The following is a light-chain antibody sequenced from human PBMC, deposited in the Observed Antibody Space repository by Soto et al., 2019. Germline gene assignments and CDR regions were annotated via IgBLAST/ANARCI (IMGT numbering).Light chain of an antibody. Sequence: QAVVTQPPSVSGAPGQRVTISCTGSSSNIGAGYDVKWYQQLPGTAPKLLIYGNSHRPSGVPDRFSGSKSGTSASLAITGLQAEDEADYYCLSYDSSLSGWVFGGGTKLTVL. CDR2: GNS. V-gene: IGLV1-40*01. J-gene: IGLJ3*02. CDR3: LSYDSSLSGWV. CDR1: SSNIGAGYD.